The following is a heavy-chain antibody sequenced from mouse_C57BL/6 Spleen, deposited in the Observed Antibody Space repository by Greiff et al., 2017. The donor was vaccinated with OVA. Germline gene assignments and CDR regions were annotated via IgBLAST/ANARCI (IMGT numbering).Heavy chain of an antibody. D-gene: IGHD1-1*01. V-gene: IGHV1-69*01. CDR3: ARGGTTVVAPFDY. J-gene: IGHJ2*01. CDR2: IDPSDSYT. Sequence: QVQLHQPGAELVMPGASVKLSCKASGYTFTSYWMHWVKQRPGQGLEWIGEIDPSDSYTNYNQKFKGKSTLTVDKSSSTAYMQLSSLTSEDSAVYYCARGGTTVVAPFDYWGQGTTLTVSS. CDR1: GYTFTSYW.